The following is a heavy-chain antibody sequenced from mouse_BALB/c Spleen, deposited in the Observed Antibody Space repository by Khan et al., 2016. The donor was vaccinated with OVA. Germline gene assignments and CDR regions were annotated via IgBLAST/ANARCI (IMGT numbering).Heavy chain of an antibody. CDR3: VRDGNHWYFDD. V-gene: IGHV1-9*01. CDR2: ILPGSGNT. CDR1: GYTFSSYW. D-gene: IGHD2-1*01. Sequence: QVQLKESGAELMKPGASVKISCKATGYTFSSYWIEWVKQRPGHGLEWIGEILPGSGNTNCTENFKGKATFTADTSSNTAYMQLSSLTSEDSAVYYCVRDGNHWYFDDWGAGTTVTVSS. J-gene: IGHJ1*01.